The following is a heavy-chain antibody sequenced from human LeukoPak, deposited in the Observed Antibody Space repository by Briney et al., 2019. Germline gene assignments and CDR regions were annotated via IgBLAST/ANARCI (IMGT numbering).Heavy chain of an antibody. CDR2: ISYDGSNK. CDR1: GFTFSRYS. D-gene: IGHD3-22*01. Sequence: GGFLRLSCAASGFTFSRYSMHWVRQAPGKGLEWVALISYDGSNKYYADSVKGRFTISRDNSKNTLYLQMNSLRAEDTAVYYCARDGAIMIVVVNYYFDFWGQGSLVTVSS. J-gene: IGHJ4*02. V-gene: IGHV3-30*04. CDR3: ARDGAIMIVVVNYYFDF.